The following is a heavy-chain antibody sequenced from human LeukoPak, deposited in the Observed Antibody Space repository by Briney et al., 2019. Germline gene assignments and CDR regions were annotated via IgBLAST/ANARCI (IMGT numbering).Heavy chain of an antibody. CDR1: GYTFTGYY. J-gene: IGHJ5*02. D-gene: IGHD6-19*01. CDR3: AREWVGSGWCKGWFDP. V-gene: IGHV1-2*02. CDR2: INPNSGGT. Sequence: GASVKVSCKASGYTFTGYYMHWVRQAPGQGLEWMGWINPNSGGTNYAQKFQGRVTMTRDTSISTAYMELSRLRSDDTAVYYCAREWVGSGWCKGWFDPWGQGTLVTVSS.